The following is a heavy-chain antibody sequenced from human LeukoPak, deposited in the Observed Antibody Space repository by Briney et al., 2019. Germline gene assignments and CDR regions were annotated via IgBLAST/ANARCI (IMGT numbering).Heavy chain of an antibody. D-gene: IGHD5-18*01. CDR3: ASGYSYGHFDY. CDR2: IYYSGSN. V-gene: IGHV4-59*01. CDR1: GGSISSYY. Sequence: SETLSLTCTVSGGSISSYYWSWIRQPPGKGLEWIGYIYYSGSNNYNPSLKSRVTVSVDTSKKQFSLKLSSVTAADTAVYYCASGYSYGHFDYWGQGTLVTVSS. J-gene: IGHJ4*02.